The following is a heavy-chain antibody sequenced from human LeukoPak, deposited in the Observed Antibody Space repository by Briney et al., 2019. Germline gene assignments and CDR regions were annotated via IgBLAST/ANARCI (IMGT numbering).Heavy chain of an antibody. CDR3: ARDGSGWYNWFDP. J-gene: IGHJ5*02. CDR1: GYTFTGYY. Sequence: ASVKVSCKASGYTFTGYYMHWVRQAPGQGLEWMGWINPNSGGTNYAQKFQGGVTMTRDTSISTAYMELSRLRSDDTAVYYCARDGSGWYNWFDPWGQGTLVTVSS. D-gene: IGHD6-19*01. CDR2: INPNSGGT. V-gene: IGHV1-2*02.